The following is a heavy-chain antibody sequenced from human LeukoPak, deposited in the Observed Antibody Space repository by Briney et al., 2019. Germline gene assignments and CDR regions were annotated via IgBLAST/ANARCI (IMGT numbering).Heavy chain of an antibody. J-gene: IGHJ3*02. CDR1: GGTFSSYA. D-gene: IGHD5-18*01. CDR2: IIPIFGTA. CDR3: GSNGLWLNAFDI. V-gene: IGHV1-69*05. Sequence: ASVKVSCKASGGTFSSYAISWVRQAPGQGLEWMGGIIPIFGTANYAQKFQGRVTITTDESTSTAYMELSRLRSEDTAVYYCGSNGLWLNAFDIWGQGTMVTVSS.